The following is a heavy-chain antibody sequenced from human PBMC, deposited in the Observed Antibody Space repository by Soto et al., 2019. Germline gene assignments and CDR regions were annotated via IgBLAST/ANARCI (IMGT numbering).Heavy chain of an antibody. CDR3: ARGSNNHNYYFDY. V-gene: IGHV4-31*03. D-gene: IGHD1-1*01. J-gene: IGHJ4*02. CDR1: GGSISSGGYY. CDR2: IYYSGST. Sequence: SETLSLTCTVSGGSISSGGYYWSWIRQHPGKGLEWIGYIYYSGSTYYNPSLKSRVTISVDTSKNQFSLKLSSVTAADTAVYYCARGSNNHNYYFDYWGQGTLVTVSS.